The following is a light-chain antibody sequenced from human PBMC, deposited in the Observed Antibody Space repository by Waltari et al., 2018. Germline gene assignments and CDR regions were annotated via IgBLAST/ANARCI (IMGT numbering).Light chain of an antibody. CDR1: QAINGY. V-gene: IGKV1-9*01. CDR2: DTS. J-gene: IGKJ4*01. CDR3: QELNIFPLT. Sequence: DIQLTQSPSLLSASVGDRVTITYRASQAINGYLAWYQVRPGRAPKLLIHDTSTLQSGVPSRVSGSESGTDFTLTISTLQPEDFATYYCQELNIFPLTFGGGTKVEIK.